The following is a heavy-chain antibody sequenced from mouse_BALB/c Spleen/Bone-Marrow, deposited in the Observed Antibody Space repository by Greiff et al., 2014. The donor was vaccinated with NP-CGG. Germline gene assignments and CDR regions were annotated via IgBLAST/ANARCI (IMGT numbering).Heavy chain of an antibody. Sequence: DLVKPGASMKLSCKASGYTFTNFWINWIKQRPGQGLEWIGRIAPGTGTTYYNEMFKGKATLTADTSSSTAYIQLSSLSSEDSAVYFCARYDYAMDYWGQGTSVTVSS. CDR1: GYTFTNFW. D-gene: IGHD2-3*01. V-gene: IGHV1S41*01. CDR2: IAPGTGTT. J-gene: IGHJ4*01. CDR3: ARYDYAMDY.